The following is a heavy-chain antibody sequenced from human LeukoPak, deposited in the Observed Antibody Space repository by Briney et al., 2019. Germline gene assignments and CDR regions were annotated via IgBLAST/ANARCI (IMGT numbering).Heavy chain of an antibody. V-gene: IGHV4-59*01. CDR2: IYYSGST. J-gene: IGHJ5*02. CDR3: ARTGGLKRLYYCDSSGPSWFDP. Sequence: SETLSLTCTVSGGSISSYYWSWLRQPPGKGLEWIGYIYYSGSTNYNPSLKSRVTISVDTSKNQFSLKLSSVTAADTAVYYCARTGGLKRLYYCDSSGPSWFDPWGQGTLVTVSS. D-gene: IGHD3-22*01. CDR1: GGSISSYY.